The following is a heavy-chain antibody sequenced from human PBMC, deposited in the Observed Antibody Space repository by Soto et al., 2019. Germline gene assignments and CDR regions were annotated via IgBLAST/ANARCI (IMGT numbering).Heavy chain of an antibody. CDR2: IYHSGST. CDR1: GGSISSSNW. J-gene: IGHJ6*02. V-gene: IGHV4-4*02. D-gene: IGHD6-13*01. Sequence: QVQLQESGPGLVKPSGTLSLTCAVSGGSISSSNWWSWVRQPPGKGLEWIGEIYHSGSTNYNPSLKRRVTISVDKSKNQFSLKLSSVTAADTTVYYCASRPRIAAAGYYGMDVWGQGTTVTVSS. CDR3: ASRPRIAAAGYYGMDV.